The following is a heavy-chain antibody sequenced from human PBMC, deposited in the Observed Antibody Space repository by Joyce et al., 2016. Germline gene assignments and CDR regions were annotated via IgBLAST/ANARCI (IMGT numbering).Heavy chain of an antibody. CDR2: IDPSDSYT. D-gene: IGHD4-17*01. CDR3: ARHLTVTTSWFDP. J-gene: IGHJ5*02. Sequence: EVQLVQSGAEVKKPGESLRISCKGSGYNFLTYWISWVRHKPGKGLEWRGRIDPSDSYTNVSPSFRGHVTFSVDKSISTAYLQWNSLKASDTAMYYCARHLTVTTSWFDPWGQGTLVTVSS. CDR1: GYNFLTYW. V-gene: IGHV5-10-1*01.